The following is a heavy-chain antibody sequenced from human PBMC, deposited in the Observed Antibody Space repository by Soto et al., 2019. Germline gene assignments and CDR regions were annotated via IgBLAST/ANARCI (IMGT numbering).Heavy chain of an antibody. Sequence: PSETLSHTYAVYGGFSSASYWRWIRPPPGMGLEWIGEINHSGNTNYNPSLKSRVTISVDTSKNQFSLKLSSVTAADTAVYYCHARGPLPTAGNGEYYYYGMDVWGKGTTVT. CDR3: HARGPLPTAGNGEYYYYGMDV. CDR1: GGFSSASY. D-gene: IGHD1-26*01. V-gene: IGHV4-34*03. CDR2: INHSGNT. J-gene: IGHJ6*04.